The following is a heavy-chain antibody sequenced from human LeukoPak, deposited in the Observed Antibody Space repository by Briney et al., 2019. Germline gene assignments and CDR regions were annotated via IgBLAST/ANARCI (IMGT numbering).Heavy chain of an antibody. D-gene: IGHD3-9*01. CDR3: ARSPYDILTKRYYFDY. V-gene: IGHV4-34*01. CDR1: GGSFSGYY. Sequence: PSETLSLTCAVYGGSFSGYYWSWIRQPPGKGLEWIGEINHSGSTNYNPSLKSRVTISVGTSKNQFSLKLSSVTAADTAVYYCARSPYDILTKRYYFDYWGQGTLVTVSS. J-gene: IGHJ4*02. CDR2: INHSGST.